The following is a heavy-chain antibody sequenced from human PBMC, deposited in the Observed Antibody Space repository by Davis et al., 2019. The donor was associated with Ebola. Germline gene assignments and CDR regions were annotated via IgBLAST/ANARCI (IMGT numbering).Heavy chain of an antibody. V-gene: IGHV1-18*01. CDR2: ISAYNGNT. CDR1: GYTFTSYG. CDR3: ARSGWGYCSGGSCLPFDY. Sequence: ASVKVSCKASGYTFTSYGISWVRQAPGQGLEWMGWISAYNGNTNYAQKLQGRVTMTTDTSTSTAYMELRSLRSDDTAVYYCARSGWGYCSGGSCLPFDYWGQGTLVTVSS. D-gene: IGHD2-15*01. J-gene: IGHJ4*02.